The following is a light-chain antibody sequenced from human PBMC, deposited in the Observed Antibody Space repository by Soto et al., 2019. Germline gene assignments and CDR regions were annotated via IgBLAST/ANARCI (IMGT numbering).Light chain of an antibody. CDR3: SSYTSSSSSVV. V-gene: IGLV2-14*03. CDR1: GSDVGDYNY. J-gene: IGLJ2*01. CDR2: DVN. Sequence: QSALTQPASVSGSPGQSITISCTGTGSDVGDYNYVSWYQQHPGKAPKLMIYDVNNRPSGVSNRFSGSKSGNTASLTISGLQAEDEADYYCSSYTSSSSSVVFGGGTKVTVL.